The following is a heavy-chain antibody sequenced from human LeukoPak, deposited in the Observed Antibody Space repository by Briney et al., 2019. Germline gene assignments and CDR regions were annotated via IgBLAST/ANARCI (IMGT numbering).Heavy chain of an antibody. CDR1: RYTFNRYY. D-gene: IGHD3-22*01. CDR2: INPNSGGT. CDR3: ARGIFLEGGESRGYLLIAY. Sequence: ASVQVPCKASRYTFNRYYMYWLRQAPGHRLEWTGRINPNSGGTNYAQKFQGRVTMTRDTSISTAPRELRSLRSDDTAVYYCARGIFLEGGESRGYLLIAYWGQGTLVTVSS. V-gene: IGHV1-2*06. J-gene: IGHJ4*02.